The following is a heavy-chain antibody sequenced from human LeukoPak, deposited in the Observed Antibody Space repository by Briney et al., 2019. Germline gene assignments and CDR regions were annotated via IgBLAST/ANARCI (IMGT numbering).Heavy chain of an antibody. D-gene: IGHD2-2*01. CDR1: GGSISSSNW. J-gene: IGHJ4*02. V-gene: IGHV4-4*02. CDR3: ARHRAQRYCSSTSCYLDY. CDR2: IYHSGST. Sequence: EPSETLSLTCAVSGGSISSSNWWSWVRQPPGKGLEWIGEIYHSGSTNYNPSLKSRVTISVDTSKNQFSLKLSSVTAADTAVYYCARHRAQRYCSSTSCYLDYWGQGTLVTVSS.